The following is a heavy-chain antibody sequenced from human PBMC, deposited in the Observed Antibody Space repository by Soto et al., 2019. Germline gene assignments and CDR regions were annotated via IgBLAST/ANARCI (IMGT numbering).Heavy chain of an antibody. Sequence: QIQLVQSGAEVKKPGASVKVSCKASRYTFTSYGISWVRQAPGQGLEWMGWISAYNGDTNYAQKLQARVTMTTDSSTRTAYLELRGRRSDDKAVYYCARDLRGRNLGSGKRHDIWGQGTMVTVSS. CDR3: ARDLRGRNLGSGKRHDI. CDR1: RYTFTSYG. CDR2: ISAYNGDT. J-gene: IGHJ3*02. V-gene: IGHV1-18*01. D-gene: IGHD3-10*01.